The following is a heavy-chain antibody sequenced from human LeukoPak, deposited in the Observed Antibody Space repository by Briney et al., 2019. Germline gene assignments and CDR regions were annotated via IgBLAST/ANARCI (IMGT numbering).Heavy chain of an antibody. CDR3: ANIGYSSGYYLGAFDI. V-gene: IGHV3-23*01. D-gene: IGHD3-22*01. CDR2: ISGSGGST. Sequence: GGSLRLSCAASGFTFSSYAMSWVRQAPGKGLEWVSAISGSGGSTYYADSVKGRFTISRDNSKNTLYLQMNSLRAEDTAVYYCANIGYSSGYYLGAFDIWGQGKTVTVYS. CDR1: GFTFSSYA. J-gene: IGHJ3*02.